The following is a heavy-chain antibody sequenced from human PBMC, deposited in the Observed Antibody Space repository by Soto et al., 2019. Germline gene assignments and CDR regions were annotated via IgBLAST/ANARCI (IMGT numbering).Heavy chain of an antibody. V-gene: IGHV4-61*01. Sequence: QVQLQESGPGLVKPSETLSLTCTVSGGSVSSGSYYWSWIRQPPGKGLEWIGYIYYRGSTNYNPSLKSRFTISVDTSQNQFSLKMSSVPAADTAVYYCARGYYGSGSYYNVEWFDPWGQGTLVTVSP. J-gene: IGHJ5*02. CDR2: IYYRGST. CDR3: ARGYYGSGSYYNVEWFDP. D-gene: IGHD3-10*01. CDR1: GGSVSSGSYY.